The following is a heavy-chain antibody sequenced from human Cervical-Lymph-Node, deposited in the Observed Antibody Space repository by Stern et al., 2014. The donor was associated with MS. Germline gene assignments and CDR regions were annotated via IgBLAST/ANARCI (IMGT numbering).Heavy chain of an antibody. CDR2: ISGVGTFV. CDR1: GFSFSDHY. V-gene: IGHV3-11*01. J-gene: IGHJ4*02. CDR3: SREPRLTDY. Sequence: VQLVESGGGLVKPGGSLRLSCVASGFSFSDHYMSWIRQAPGKGLECISYISGVGTFVNYADSVKGRFTISRDNAKDSLYLQMDSLRAEDTAVYYCSREPRLTDYWGQGTLVSVSS. D-gene: IGHD2-21*01.